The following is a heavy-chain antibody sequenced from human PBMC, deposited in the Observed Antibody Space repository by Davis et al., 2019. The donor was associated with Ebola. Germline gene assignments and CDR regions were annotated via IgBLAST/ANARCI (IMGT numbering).Heavy chain of an antibody. D-gene: IGHD2-2*02. CDR1: GGSFSGYY. CDR2: INHSGST. CDR3: ARSAAILLYYYGMDV. V-gene: IGHV4-34*01. J-gene: IGHJ6*02. Sequence: SETLSLTCAVYGGSFSGYYWSWIRQPPGKGLEWIGEINHSGSTNYNPSLKSRVTISVDTSKNQFSLKLSSVTAADTAVYYCARSAAILLYYYGMDVWGQGTTVTVSS.